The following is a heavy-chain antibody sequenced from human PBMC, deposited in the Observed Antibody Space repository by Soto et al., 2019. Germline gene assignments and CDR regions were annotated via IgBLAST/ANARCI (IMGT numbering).Heavy chain of an antibody. CDR3: ARDYGDYPYYYCMDV. V-gene: IGHV1-3*01. Sequence: QVQLVQSGAEVKKPGASVKVSCKASGYTFTSYAMHWVRQAPGQRLEWMGWINAGNGNTKYSQKFQGRVTITRDTSAGTAYRSRSSMRSKDTAVYYCARDYGDYPYYYCMDVWGQGTTVTVCS. J-gene: IGHJ6*02. CDR2: INAGNGNT. CDR1: GYTFTSYA. D-gene: IGHD4-17*01.